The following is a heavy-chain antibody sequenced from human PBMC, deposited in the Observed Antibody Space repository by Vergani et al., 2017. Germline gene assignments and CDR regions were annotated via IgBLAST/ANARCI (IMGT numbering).Heavy chain of an antibody. CDR1: GFTSAGYA. Sequence: EVQLEESGGGLVLPGRSLRLSCVASGFTSAGYAMHWVRQAPGKGLEWVSGNSWNSNSIGYADSVKGRFTISRDNAKNSLYLQMNSLRAEDTALYYCAKDLGTSSGGGWFDPWGQGTLVTVSS. CDR2: NSWNSNSI. V-gene: IGHV3-9*02. D-gene: IGHD6-6*01. J-gene: IGHJ5*02. CDR3: AKDLGTSSGGGWFDP.